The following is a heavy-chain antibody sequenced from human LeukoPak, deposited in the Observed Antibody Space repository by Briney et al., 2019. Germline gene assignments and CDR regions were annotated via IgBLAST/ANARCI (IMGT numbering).Heavy chain of an antibody. Sequence: PSETLSLTCSLSGDSFTTYYWSWIRQHPGKGLEWIGYIYYSGSTYYNPSLKSRVTISVDTSKNQFSLKLSSVTAADTAVYYCARESGAVAGTLDYWGQGTLVTVSS. D-gene: IGHD6-19*01. V-gene: IGHV4-59*06. CDR2: IYYSGST. CDR3: ARESGAVAGTLDY. J-gene: IGHJ4*02. CDR1: GDSFTTYY.